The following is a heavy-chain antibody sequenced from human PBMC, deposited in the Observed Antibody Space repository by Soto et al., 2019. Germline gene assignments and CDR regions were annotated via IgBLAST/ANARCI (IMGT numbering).Heavy chain of an antibody. CDR3: ARGGVDTAMVFDY. V-gene: IGHV4-59*01. Sequence: TVSGGSISSYYWSWIRQPPGKGLEWIGYIYYSGSTNYNPSLKSRVTISVDTSKNQFSLKLSSVTAADTAVYYCARGGVDTAMVFDYWGQGTLVTVSS. J-gene: IGHJ4*02. CDR2: IYYSGST. D-gene: IGHD5-18*01. CDR1: GGSISSYY.